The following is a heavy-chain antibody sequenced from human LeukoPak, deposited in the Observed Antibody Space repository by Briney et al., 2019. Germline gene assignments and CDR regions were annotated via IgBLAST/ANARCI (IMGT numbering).Heavy chain of an antibody. J-gene: IGHJ6*02. V-gene: IGHV5-10-1*01. D-gene: IGHD2-8*01. CDR3: ARPMAGSGGYYYYDMDV. CDR1: GYSFTSYL. Sequence: GESLRISCKGSGYSFTSYLISWVRQMPGKGLEWMGSIDPSDSYTNYSPSFQGHVNISADKSISTAYLQWSSLKASDTATYYCARPMAGSGGYYYYDMDVWGQGTTVTVSS. CDR2: IDPSDSYT.